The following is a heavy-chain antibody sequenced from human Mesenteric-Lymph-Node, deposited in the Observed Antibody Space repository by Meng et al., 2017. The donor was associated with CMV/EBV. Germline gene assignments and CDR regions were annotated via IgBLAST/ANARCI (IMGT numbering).Heavy chain of an antibody. D-gene: IGHD3-3*01. CDR3: ARTIPPDY. CDR1: GFTFSTYG. Sequence: GGSLRLSCAASGFTFSTYGIHWVRQAPGKGLEWVSVIYSGGSTYYADSVKGRFTISRDNSKNTLYLQMNSLRAEDTAVYYCARTIPPDYWGQGTLVTVSS. V-gene: IGHV3-NL1*01. J-gene: IGHJ4*02. CDR2: IYSGGST.